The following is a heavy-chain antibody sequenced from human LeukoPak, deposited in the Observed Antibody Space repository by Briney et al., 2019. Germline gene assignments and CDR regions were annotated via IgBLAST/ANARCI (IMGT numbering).Heavy chain of an antibody. D-gene: IGHD1-20*01. V-gene: IGHV4-38-2*02. CDR2: IYYSGST. J-gene: IGHJ3*02. CDR3: AREFYDWKKGHLRAFAI. Sequence: GSLRLSCTASGFTFGDYAMSWVRQAPGKGLEWIGSIYYSGSTYYNPSLKSRVTISVDTSKNQFSLKLNSVTAADTAVYYCAREFYDWKKGHLRAFAIWGQGTMVTVSS. CDR1: GFTFGDYA.